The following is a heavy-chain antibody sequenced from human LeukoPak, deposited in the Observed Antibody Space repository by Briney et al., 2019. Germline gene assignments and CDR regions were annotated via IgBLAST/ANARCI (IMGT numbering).Heavy chain of an antibody. CDR2: ISGRGGNT. Sequence: GGSLRLSCAASGLTFNNYALTWIRQAPGKGLEWVSSISGRGGNTYYADSVKGRFTISRDDSKNMLFLQMNSLRAEDTAVYYCATGYSDSLRSPLDSWGQGTLVTVSS. J-gene: IGHJ5*01. CDR3: ATGYSDSLRSPLDS. V-gene: IGHV3-23*01. D-gene: IGHD3-22*01. CDR1: GLTFNNYA.